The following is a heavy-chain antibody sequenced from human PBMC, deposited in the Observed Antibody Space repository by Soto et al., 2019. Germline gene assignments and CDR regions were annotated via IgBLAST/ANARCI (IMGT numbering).Heavy chain of an antibody. D-gene: IGHD3-10*01. CDR2: INAGCGDT. Sequence: ASVKVSCKTSGYTFTTYAMHWVRQAPGQRLEWMGWINAGCGDTKYSQRFQGRVTISRDTSASTVYMELSSLTPEDTAVYYCARGRVVRGVKSSVPHHFWGEGTLVTVPQ. V-gene: IGHV1-3*01. CDR3: ARGRVVRGVKSSVPHHF. CDR1: GYTFTTYA. J-gene: IGHJ4*02.